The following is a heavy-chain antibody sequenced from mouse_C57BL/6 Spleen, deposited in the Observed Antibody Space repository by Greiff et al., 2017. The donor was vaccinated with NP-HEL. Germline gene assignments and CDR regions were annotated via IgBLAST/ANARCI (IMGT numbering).Heavy chain of an antibody. D-gene: IGHD1-1*01. CDR1: GYTFTSYW. J-gene: IGHJ2*01. Sequence: VQLQPPGAELVKPGASVKLSCKASGYTFTSYWMHWVKQRPGQGLEWIGMIPPNSCSTNYNEKFTSKATLTVDKSSSTAYMQLSSLTSEDSAVYYCAREYYASSYYFDYWGQGTTLTVSS. CDR3: AREYYASSYYFDY. V-gene: IGHV1-64*01. CDR2: IPPNSCST.